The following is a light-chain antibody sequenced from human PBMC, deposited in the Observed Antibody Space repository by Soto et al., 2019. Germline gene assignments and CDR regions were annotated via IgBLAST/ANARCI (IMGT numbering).Light chain of an antibody. Sequence: QSALTQPPSASGSPGQSVTISCTGTSSDVGGYKYVSWYQQYPGKAPKLMISDVSKRPSGVPDRFSGSKSGNTASLTVSGLPAEDEAEYYRSSYTSNHNSLVFGTGTKVTVL. CDR1: SSDVGGYKY. CDR3: SSYTSNHNSLV. CDR2: DVS. J-gene: IGLJ1*01. V-gene: IGLV2-8*01.